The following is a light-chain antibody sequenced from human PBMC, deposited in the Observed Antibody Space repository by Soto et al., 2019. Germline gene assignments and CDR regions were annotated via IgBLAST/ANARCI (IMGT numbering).Light chain of an antibody. J-gene: IGKJ2*01. Sequence: EIVLTQSPGTLSLSLGERVTLSCRASQSVSSNYLAWYQQRPGQAPRLLIHGVSSRATGIPDRFTGSGSGRDFTLTISSLEPEDSAVYYGQQYGRSPYSFGQGPKLEIK. CDR2: GVS. V-gene: IGKV3-20*01. CDR1: QSVSSNY. CDR3: QQYGRSPYS.